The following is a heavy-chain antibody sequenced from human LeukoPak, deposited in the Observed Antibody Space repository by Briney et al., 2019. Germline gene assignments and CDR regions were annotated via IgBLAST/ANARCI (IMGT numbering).Heavy chain of an antibody. CDR1: GFTVSSNS. V-gene: IGHV3-53*01. CDR2: IYSDNT. D-gene: IGHD4/OR15-4a*01. Sequence: GGSLRLSCTVSGFTVSSNSMSWVRQAPAKGLEWVSFIYSDNTHYSDSVKGRFTISRDNSKNTLYLQMNSLRAEDTAVYYCARRAGAYSHPYDYWGQGTLVTVSS. CDR3: ARRAGAYSHPYDY. J-gene: IGHJ4*02.